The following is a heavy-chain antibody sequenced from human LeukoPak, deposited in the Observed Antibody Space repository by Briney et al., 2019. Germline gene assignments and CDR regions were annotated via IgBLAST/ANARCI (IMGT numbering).Heavy chain of an antibody. J-gene: IGHJ4*02. CDR3: ARDGSSSLDY. Sequence: SETLSLTCTVSGGSISSGGYYWSWIRQHPGTGLEWIGYIYYSGSTYYNPSLKSRVTISVDTSKNQFSLKLSSVTAADTAVYYCARDGSSSLDYWGQGTLVTVSS. V-gene: IGHV4-31*03. D-gene: IGHD6-13*01. CDR2: IYYSGST. CDR1: GGSISSGGYY.